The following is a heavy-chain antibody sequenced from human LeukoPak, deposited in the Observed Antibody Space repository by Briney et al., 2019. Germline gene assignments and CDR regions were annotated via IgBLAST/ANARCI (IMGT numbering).Heavy chain of an antibody. CDR3: ARGLSDVY. CDR1: GGSFSGYY. CDR2: INHSGNT. V-gene: IGHV4-34*01. J-gene: IGHJ4*02. Sequence: SETLSLTCAVYGGSFSGYYWTWIRQPPGKGLEWIGEINHSGNTNYNPSLKRRVTISIDTSKNQFSLILNSVTAADTAVYYCARGLSDVYWGQGTLVTVSS.